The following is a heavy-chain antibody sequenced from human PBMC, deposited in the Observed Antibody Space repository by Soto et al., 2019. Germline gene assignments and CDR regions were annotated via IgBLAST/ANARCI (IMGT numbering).Heavy chain of an antibody. D-gene: IGHD3-10*01. CDR2: MNPNSGNT. V-gene: IGHV1-8*01. Sequence: ASVKVSCKASGYTFTSYDINWVRQATGQGLEWMGWMNPNSGNTGYAQKFQGRVTMTRNTSISTAYMELSSLRSEDTAVYYCATSGVRGTWDYHYGMDVWGQGTTVTVSS. CDR3: ATSGVRGTWDYHYGMDV. J-gene: IGHJ6*02. CDR1: GYTFTSYD.